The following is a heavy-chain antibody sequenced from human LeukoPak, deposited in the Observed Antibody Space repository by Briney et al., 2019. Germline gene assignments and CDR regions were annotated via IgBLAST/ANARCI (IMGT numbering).Heavy chain of an antibody. CDR1: GYTFTTYG. D-gene: IGHD6-13*01. Sequence: GASVKVSCKASGYTFTTYGISWVRQAPGQGLEWMGGIIPIFGTANYAQKFQGRVTITADESTSTAYMELSSLRSEDTAVYYCRVAAAGSSDYGMDVWGQGTTVTVSS. J-gene: IGHJ6*02. V-gene: IGHV1-69*13. CDR2: IIPIFGTA. CDR3: RVAAAGSSDYGMDV.